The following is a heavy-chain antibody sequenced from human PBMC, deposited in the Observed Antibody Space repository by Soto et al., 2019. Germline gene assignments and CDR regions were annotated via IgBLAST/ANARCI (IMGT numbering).Heavy chain of an antibody. Sequence: LRLSCTASGFTFSNYNMNWVRQAPGKGLEWVSFISGSSNTIYYADSVKGRFTISRDNARNSLYLQMNSLRADDTAVFYCARGNGYNYYYMDVWGKGTTVTVPS. V-gene: IGHV3-48*01. CDR3: ARGNGYNYYYMDV. CDR1: GFTFSNYN. J-gene: IGHJ6*03. CDR2: ISGSSNTI.